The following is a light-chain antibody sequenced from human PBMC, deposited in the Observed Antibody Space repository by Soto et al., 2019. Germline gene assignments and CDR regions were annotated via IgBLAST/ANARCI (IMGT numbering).Light chain of an antibody. CDR1: SGRSSYA. Sequence: QLVLTQSPSASASLGASVKLTCTLSSGRSSYAIAWHQQQPEKGPRYLMKLNSDGSHSKGDGIPDRFSGSSSGAERYLTISSLQSEDEADYYWQTWGTGIQGVFGGGTKLTVL. CDR3: QTWGTGIQGV. CDR2: LNSDGSH. J-gene: IGLJ3*02. V-gene: IGLV4-69*01.